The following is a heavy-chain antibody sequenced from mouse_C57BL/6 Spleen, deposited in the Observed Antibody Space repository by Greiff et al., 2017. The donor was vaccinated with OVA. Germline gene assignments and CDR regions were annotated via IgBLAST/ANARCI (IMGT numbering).Heavy chain of an antibody. CDR3: ARNRAGDY. CDR2: INPSNGGT. D-gene: IGHD3-3*01. CDR1: GYTFTSYW. Sequence: QVQLQQPGTELVKPGASVKLSCKASGYTFTSYWMHWVKQRPGQGLEWIGYINPSNGGTNYNETFKSKATLTVYKSSSTAYMQVSSLTSEDSAVYYCARNRAGDYWGQGTTLTVSS. V-gene: IGHV1-53*01. J-gene: IGHJ2*01.